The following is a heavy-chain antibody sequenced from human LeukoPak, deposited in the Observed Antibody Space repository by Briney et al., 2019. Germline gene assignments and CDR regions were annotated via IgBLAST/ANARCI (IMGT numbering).Heavy chain of an antibody. D-gene: IGHD3-10*01. Sequence: SSETLSLTCTVSGGSISSSSYYWSWIRQPPGKGLEWIGEINHSGSTNYNPSLKSRVTISVDTSKNQFSLKLSSVTAADTAVYYCARRYGSGSHTIDYWGQGTLVTVSS. V-gene: IGHV4-39*07. CDR2: INHSGST. J-gene: IGHJ4*02. CDR3: ARRYGSGSHTIDY. CDR1: GGSISSSSYY.